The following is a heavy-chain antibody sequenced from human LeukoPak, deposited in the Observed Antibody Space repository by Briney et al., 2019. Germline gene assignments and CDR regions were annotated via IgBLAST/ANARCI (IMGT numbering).Heavy chain of an antibody. J-gene: IGHJ6*02. D-gene: IGHD6-13*01. Sequence: TGGSLRLSCAASGFTFSSHSMNWVRQAPGKGLEWVSYISSSASNIYYADSVKGRFIVSRDNAKNSLYLQMNSLRDEDTAVYYCAQQLAVEGNHYYYYGLDVWGQGTTVTVSS. CDR1: GFTFSSHS. CDR3: AQQLAVEGNHYYYYGLDV. V-gene: IGHV3-48*02. CDR2: ISSSASNI.